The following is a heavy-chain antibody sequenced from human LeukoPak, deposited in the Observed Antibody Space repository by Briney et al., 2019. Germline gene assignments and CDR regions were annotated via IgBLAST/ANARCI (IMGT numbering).Heavy chain of an antibody. D-gene: IGHD6-13*01. J-gene: IGHJ6*02. CDR3: ARHTAGPPGNYYYYYYGMDV. V-gene: IGHV4-34*01. Sequence: SETLSLTCAVYGGSFSGYYWSWIRQPPGKGLEWIGEINHSGSTNYNPSLKSRVTISVDTSKNQFSLKLSSVTAADTAVYYCARHTAGPPGNYYYYYYGMDVWGQGTTDTVSS. CDR2: INHSGST. CDR1: GGSFSGYY.